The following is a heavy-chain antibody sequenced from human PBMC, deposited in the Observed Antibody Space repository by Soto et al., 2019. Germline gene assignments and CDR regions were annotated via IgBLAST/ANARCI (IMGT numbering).Heavy chain of an antibody. CDR2: IIPIFGTA. V-gene: IGHV1-69*13. D-gene: IGHD5-18*01. Sequence: SVKVSCKASGGTFSSYAISWVRQAPGQGLEWMGGIIPIFGTANYAQKFQGRVTITADESTSTAYMELRSLRSDDTAVYYCARGREGTAMVTAFDYWGKGTLVTVSS. J-gene: IGHJ4*02. CDR3: ARGREGTAMVTAFDY. CDR1: GGTFSSYA.